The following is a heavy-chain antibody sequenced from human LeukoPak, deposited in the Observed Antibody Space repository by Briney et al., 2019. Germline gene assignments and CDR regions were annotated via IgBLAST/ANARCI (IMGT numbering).Heavy chain of an antibody. CDR3: ARALTGWIQLWGHDAFDI. CDR1: GYTFTSYD. V-gene: IGHV1-8*01. J-gene: IGHJ3*02. CDR2: MNPNSGDT. D-gene: IGHD5-18*01. Sequence: GASVKVSCKASGYTFTSYDINWVRQATGQGLEWMGWMNPNSGDTGYAQKFQGRVTMTRNTSISTAYMELSSLRSDDTAVYYCARALTGWIQLWGHDAFDIWGQGTMVTVSS.